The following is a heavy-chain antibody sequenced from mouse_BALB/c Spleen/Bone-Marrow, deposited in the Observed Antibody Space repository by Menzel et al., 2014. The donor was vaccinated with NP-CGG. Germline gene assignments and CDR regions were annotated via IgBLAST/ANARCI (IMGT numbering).Heavy chain of an antibody. Sequence: EVKLVESGGDLVKPGGSLKLSCAASGFTFSSYGMSWVRQTPGKRLEWVATISSGGSYTYYPDSVKGRFTISRDNAKNTLYLQMSSLKSEDTAMYYCARSEGGRRGLFDYWGQGTTLTVSS. J-gene: IGHJ2*01. CDR2: ISSGGSYT. V-gene: IGHV5-6*02. CDR3: ARSEGGRRGLFDY. CDR1: GFTFSSYG.